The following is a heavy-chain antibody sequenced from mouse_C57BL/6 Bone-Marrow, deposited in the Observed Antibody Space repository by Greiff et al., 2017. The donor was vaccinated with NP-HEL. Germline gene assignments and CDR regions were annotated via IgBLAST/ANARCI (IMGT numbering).Heavy chain of an antibody. Sequence: EVHLVESGGDLVKPGGSLKPSCAASGFTFSSYGMSWVRQTPDTWLEWVATISSGGSYTYYPDSVKGRFTISSDNAKNTLYLQMSSLKSEDTAMYDCASPYDYDVAWFAYWGQGTLVTVSA. D-gene: IGHD2-4*01. V-gene: IGHV5-6*01. CDR2: ISSGGSYT. J-gene: IGHJ3*01. CDR3: ASPYDYDVAWFAY. CDR1: GFTFSSYG.